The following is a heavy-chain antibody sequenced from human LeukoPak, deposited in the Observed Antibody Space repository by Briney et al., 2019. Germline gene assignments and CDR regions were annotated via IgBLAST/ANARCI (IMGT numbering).Heavy chain of an antibody. J-gene: IGHJ4*02. CDR1: GFTFSSYW. CDR3: ARDSSSGWYAFYYFDY. Sequence: GGSLRLSCAASGFTFSSYWMSWVRQAPGKGLEWGANIKQDGSEKYYVDSVKGRFTISRDNAKNSLYLQMNSLRAEDTAVYYCARDSSSGWYAFYYFDYWGQGTLVTVSS. V-gene: IGHV3-7*01. CDR2: IKQDGSEK. D-gene: IGHD6-19*01.